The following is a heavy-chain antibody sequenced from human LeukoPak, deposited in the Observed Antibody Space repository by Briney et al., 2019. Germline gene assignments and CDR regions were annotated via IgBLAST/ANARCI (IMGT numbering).Heavy chain of an antibody. CDR2: LYPSGST. V-gene: IGHV4-59*01. CDR1: GSSINSGS. CDR3: ASGHCPFEY. D-gene: IGHD2-21*02. Sequence: SETLSLTCSVSGSSINSGSCSWIRQPPGKGLEWIGLLYPSGSTNYNPSLKSRVTISVDTSRTQFSLKLSSVTAADTAVYYCASGHCPFEYWGQGTLVTVSS. J-gene: IGHJ4*02.